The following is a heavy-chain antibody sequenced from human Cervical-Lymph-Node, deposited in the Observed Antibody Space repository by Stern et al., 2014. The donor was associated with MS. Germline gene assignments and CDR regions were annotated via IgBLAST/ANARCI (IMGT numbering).Heavy chain of an antibody. CDR2: ISYDATNI. CDR3: AKDSSTGWYYFDS. D-gene: IGHD6-13*01. Sequence: VQLVESGGGVVQPGRSLRLSFAASGFTLNSYGMHWVRQAPGKGLEWVAVISYDATNIHYAESVKGRFTISRDTSTDTLYLQLNSLRGEDTAVYYCAKDSSTGWYYFDSWGQGTLVTVSS. CDR1: GFTLNSYG. J-gene: IGHJ4*02. V-gene: IGHV3-30*18.